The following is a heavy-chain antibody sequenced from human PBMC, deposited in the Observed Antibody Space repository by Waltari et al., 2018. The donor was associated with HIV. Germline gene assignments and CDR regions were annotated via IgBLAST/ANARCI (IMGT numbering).Heavy chain of an antibody. D-gene: IGHD3-16*01. CDR1: GGTFSSYA. J-gene: IGHJ4*02. Sequence: QVQLVQSGAEVKKPGSSVKVSCKASGGTFSSYAISWVRQAPGQGLEWLGGIIPSLGTANYAPKFEGRVTITADESTSTAYMELSSLRSEDTAVYYCARVGAPRGYFDYWGQGTLVTVSS. CDR2: IIPSLGTA. CDR3: ARVGAPRGYFDY. V-gene: IGHV1-69*12.